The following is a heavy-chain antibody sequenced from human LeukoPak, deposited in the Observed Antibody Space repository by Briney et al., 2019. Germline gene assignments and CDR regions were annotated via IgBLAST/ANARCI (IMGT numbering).Heavy chain of an antibody. V-gene: IGHV1-46*01. CDR1: GYTFTSYY. Sequence: ASVKVSCKASGYTFTSYYMHWVRQAPGQGLEWMGIINPSGGSTSYAQKFQGRVTMTRDMSTSTVCMELSSLRSEDTAVYYCARAAYCGGDCYLTDAFDIWGQGTMVTVSS. D-gene: IGHD2-21*02. CDR2: INPSGGST. CDR3: ARAAYCGGDCYLTDAFDI. J-gene: IGHJ3*02.